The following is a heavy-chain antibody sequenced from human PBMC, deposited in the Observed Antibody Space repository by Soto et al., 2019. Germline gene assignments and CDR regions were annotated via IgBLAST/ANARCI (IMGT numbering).Heavy chain of an antibody. J-gene: IGHJ4*02. D-gene: IGHD5-12*01. CDR2: ISSSGSTI. V-gene: IGHV3-48*03. CDR3: ARDPLGVANSGY. Sequence: ESGGGLVQPGGSLRLSCAASGFTFSSYEMNWVRQAPGKGLEWVSYISSSGSTIYYADSVKGRFTISRDNAKNSLYLQMNSLRAEDTAVYYCARDPLGVANSGYWGQGTLVTVSS. CDR1: GFTFSSYE.